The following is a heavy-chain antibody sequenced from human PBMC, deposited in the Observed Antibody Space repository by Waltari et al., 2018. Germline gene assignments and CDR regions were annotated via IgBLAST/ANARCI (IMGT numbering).Heavy chain of an antibody. J-gene: IGHJ2*01. CDR2: IYYSGST. CDR3: ARVISSSWSGFYWYFDL. V-gene: IGHV4-39*01. D-gene: IGHD6-13*01. Sequence: QLQLQESGPGLVKPSETLSLTCTVSGGSISSSSYYWGWYRQPPGKGLEWIGSIYYSGSTYYNPSLKSRVTISVDTSKNQFSLKLSSVTAADTAVYYCARVISSSWSGFYWYFDLWGRGTLVTVSS. CDR1: GGSISSSSYY.